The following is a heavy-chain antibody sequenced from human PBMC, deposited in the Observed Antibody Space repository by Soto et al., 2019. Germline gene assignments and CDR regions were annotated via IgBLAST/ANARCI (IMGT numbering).Heavy chain of an antibody. CDR2: IYYSGST. Sequence: SETLSLTCTVSGGSVSSGSYYWSWIRQPPGKGLEWIGYIYYSGSTNYDPSLKSRVTISVDTSKNQFSLKLSSVTAADTAVYYCARERSGGYCSGGSCAYYFDYWGQGTLITVSS. D-gene: IGHD2-15*01. CDR3: ARERSGGYCSGGSCAYYFDY. V-gene: IGHV4-61*01. CDR1: GGSVSSGSYY. J-gene: IGHJ4*02.